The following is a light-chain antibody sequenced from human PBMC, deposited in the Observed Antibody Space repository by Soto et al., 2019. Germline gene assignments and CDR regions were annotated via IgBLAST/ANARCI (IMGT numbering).Light chain of an antibody. J-gene: IGKJ1*01. CDR3: QQYGSSPGT. CDR1: QTITNNY. V-gene: IGKV3-20*01. CDR2: GAS. Sequence: IVLTHAPVTLSVSPWERATLSCRASQTITNNYLAWYQQKPGQSPRLLIYGASSRATGIPDRFSGSGSGTDFTLTISRLEPEDFAVYYCQQYGSSPGTFGQGTKVDI.